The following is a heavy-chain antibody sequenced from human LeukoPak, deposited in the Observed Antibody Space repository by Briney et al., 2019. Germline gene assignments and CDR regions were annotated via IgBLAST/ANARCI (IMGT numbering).Heavy chain of an antibody. CDR2: INHSGST. J-gene: IGHJ4*02. CDR1: GGSFSGYY. D-gene: IGHD3-22*01. Sequence: PSETLSLTCAVYGGSFSGYYWSWIRQPPGKGLEWIGEINHSGSTNYNPSLKSRVTISVDTSKNQFSLKLSSVTAADTAVYYCASDSSGYSSFDYWGQGTLVTVSS. V-gene: IGHV4-34*01. CDR3: ASDSSGYSSFDY.